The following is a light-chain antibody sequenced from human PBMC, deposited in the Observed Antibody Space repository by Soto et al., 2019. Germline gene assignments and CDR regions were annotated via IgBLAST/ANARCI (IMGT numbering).Light chain of an antibody. CDR3: CSYTTTAAYV. V-gene: IGLV2-14*03. CDR1: SSDIGSYNY. J-gene: IGLJ1*01. Sequence: QSALTQPASVSGSPGQSITISCTGTSSDIGSYNYISWYQQYPDKGPKLMIYGVTNRPSGVSNRFSGSKSGYTASLTISGLQAEDEADYYCCSYTTTAAYVFGTGTKVTVL. CDR2: GVT.